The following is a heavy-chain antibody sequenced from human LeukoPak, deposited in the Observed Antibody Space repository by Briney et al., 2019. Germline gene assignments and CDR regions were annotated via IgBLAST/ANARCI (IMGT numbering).Heavy chain of an antibody. V-gene: IGHV3-23*01. CDR1: GFTFSNYA. Sequence: SGGSLRLPCAASGFTFSNYAMSWVRQAPGKGLEWVSSITSGIGRTYYADSVKGRFTISRDDSKKTLYLQMSSLRAEDTAVYYCARDYADYVGYFFFDYWGQGTLVTVSS. CDR3: ARDYADYVGYFFFDY. J-gene: IGHJ4*02. D-gene: IGHD4-17*01. CDR2: ITSGIGRT.